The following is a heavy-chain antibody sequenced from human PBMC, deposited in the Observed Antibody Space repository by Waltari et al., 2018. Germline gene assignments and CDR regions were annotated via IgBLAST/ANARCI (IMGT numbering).Heavy chain of an antibody. D-gene: IGHD5-12*01. CDR2: ISYTGAT. V-gene: IGHV4-39*01. CDR1: GGSIPSNRHY. CDR3: ATYIGASLGTAAFDV. Sequence: QLQLQESGPRLVKPSETLSLTCTLSGGSIPSNRHYWGWIRQPPGQGLEWIGTISYTGATYSSPSLKSRVTISRDTSKNQLALTLGSVTAADTALYYCATYIGASLGTAAFDVWGQGTMVTVSS. J-gene: IGHJ3*01.